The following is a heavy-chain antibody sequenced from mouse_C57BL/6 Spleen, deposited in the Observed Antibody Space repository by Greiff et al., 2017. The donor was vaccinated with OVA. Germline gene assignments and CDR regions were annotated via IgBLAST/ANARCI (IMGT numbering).Heavy chain of an antibody. J-gene: IGHJ2*01. V-gene: IGHV1-50*01. D-gene: IGHD3-2*02. CDR2: IDPSDSYT. CDR3: ARRGSSVPFDY. Sequence: QVHVKQPGAELVKPGASVKLSCKASGYTFTSYWMQWVKQRPGQGLEWIGEIDPSDSYTNYNQKFKGKATLTVDTSSRTPYMQLSSLTSEDSAVYYCARRGSSVPFDYWGQGTTLTVSS. CDR1: GYTFTSYW.